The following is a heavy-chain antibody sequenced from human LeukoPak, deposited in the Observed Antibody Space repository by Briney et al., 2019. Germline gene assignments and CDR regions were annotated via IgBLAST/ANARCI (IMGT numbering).Heavy chain of an antibody. Sequence: GGSLRLACAASEFTFSHYNMDWVRQAPGKGLEWVSSISTSSSYIYYADSVKGRFTISRDNAKNSLYLQMNSLRAEDTAVYYCARAGGGSYYYYYYYMDVWGKGTTVTISS. CDR2: ISTSSSYI. V-gene: IGHV3-21*01. CDR3: ARAGGGSYYYYYYYMDV. J-gene: IGHJ6*03. CDR1: EFTFSHYN. D-gene: IGHD1-26*01.